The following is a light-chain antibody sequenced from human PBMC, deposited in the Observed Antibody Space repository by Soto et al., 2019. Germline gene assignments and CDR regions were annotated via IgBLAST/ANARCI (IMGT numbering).Light chain of an antibody. CDR2: EVS. CDR3: CSYAGTSTYTV. CDR1: SSDVGGYNL. Sequence: QSALTQPASVSGSPGQSITISCTGTSSDVGGYNLVSWYQQHPGKAPKLMISEVSKRPSGISDRFSGSKSGSTASLTISGLQAEDEADYYCCSYAGTSTYTVFGGGTQLTVL. V-gene: IGLV2-23*02. J-gene: IGLJ7*01.